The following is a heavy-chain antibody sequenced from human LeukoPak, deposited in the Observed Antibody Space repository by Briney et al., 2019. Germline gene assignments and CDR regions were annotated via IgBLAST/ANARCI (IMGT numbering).Heavy chain of an antibody. Sequence: SETLSLTCTVSGASMSSSSSYWGWIRQPPGKGLEWIGYIYYSGSTSYNPSLKSRVTISEDTSKNQFSLKLTSVTAADTAVYYCARSVVLYYFDYWGQGALVTVSS. V-gene: IGHV4-61*05. CDR3: ARSVVLYYFDY. CDR2: IYYSGST. J-gene: IGHJ4*02. D-gene: IGHD2-2*01. CDR1: GASMSSSSSY.